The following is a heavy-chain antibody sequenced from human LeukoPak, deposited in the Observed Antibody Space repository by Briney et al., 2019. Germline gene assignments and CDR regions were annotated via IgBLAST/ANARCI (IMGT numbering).Heavy chain of an antibody. D-gene: IGHD5-12*01. CDR3: ARVIRWLRDY. CDR2: ISSSGSTI. V-gene: IGHV3-48*03. J-gene: IGHJ4*02. Sequence: GGSLRLSCAASGFTFSSYEMNWVRQAPGKGLGWVSYISSSGSTIYYADSVKGRFTISRDNAKNSLYLQMNSLRAEDTAVYYCARVIRWLRDYWGQGTLVTVSS. CDR1: GFTFSSYE.